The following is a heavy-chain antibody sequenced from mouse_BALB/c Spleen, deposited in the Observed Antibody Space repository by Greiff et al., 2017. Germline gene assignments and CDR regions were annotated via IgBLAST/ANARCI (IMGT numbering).Heavy chain of an antibody. V-gene: IGHV1-69*02. J-gene: IGHJ4*01. D-gene: IGHD1-1*01. CDR3: TRGVVEYYYAMDY. CDR2: IYPSDSYT. Sequence: QVQLQQSGAELVRPGASVKLSCKASGYTFTSYWINWVKQRPGQGLEWIGNIYPSDSYTNYNQKFKDKATLTVDKSSSTAYMQLSSPTSEDSAVYYCTRGVVEYYYAMDYWGQGTSVTVSS. CDR1: GYTFTSYW.